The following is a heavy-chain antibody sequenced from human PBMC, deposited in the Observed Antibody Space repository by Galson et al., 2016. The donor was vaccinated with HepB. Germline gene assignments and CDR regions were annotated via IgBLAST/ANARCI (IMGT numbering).Heavy chain of an antibody. D-gene: IGHD6-6*01. CDR2: IHHSGTT. CDR3: AGEYSSSPGY. CDR1: GDSIISDTYH. V-gene: IGHV4-39*01. Sequence: ETLSLPCTVSGDSIISDTYHWGWIRQPPGKGLEWLGSIHHSGTTYYNPSLRSRVTISVDTSRNQFSLRLSSVTAADTAVYYCAGEYSSSPGYWGRGALVTVSS. J-gene: IGHJ4*02.